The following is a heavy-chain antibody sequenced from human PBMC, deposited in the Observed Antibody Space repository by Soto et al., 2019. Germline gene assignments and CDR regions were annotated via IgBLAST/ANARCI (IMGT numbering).Heavy chain of an antibody. CDR1: GITFTYAW. CDR3: AHMGDLPPIEVFST. D-gene: IGHD1-26*01. Sequence: EVQLVESGGGLVNPGGSLRLSCAASGITFTYAWMTWVRQAPGRGLEWVGRVKSEAGGGTIVYAAPVKGRFTISRDDSRSMLYLQMNSLKSEDTAVYYCAHMGDLPPIEVFSTWGQGTVVTVSS. J-gene: IGHJ3*01. V-gene: IGHV3-15*01. CDR2: VKSEAGGGTI.